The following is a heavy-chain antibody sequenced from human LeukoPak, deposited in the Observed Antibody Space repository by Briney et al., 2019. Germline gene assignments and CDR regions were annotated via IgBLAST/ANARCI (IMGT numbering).Heavy chain of an antibody. D-gene: IGHD2-2*01. CDR3: ARRVVVPAAPYYFDY. CDR2: INSDGSST. CDR1: GFIVSSYW. Sequence: PGGSVRLSCAASGFIVSSYWMHWVRQAPGKGRVWVSHINSDGSSTSYADSVKGRFTIYRDNAKNTLYLQTNSLRAEDTAVYYCARRVVVPAAPYYFDYWGRGTLVTVSS. V-gene: IGHV3-74*01. J-gene: IGHJ4*02.